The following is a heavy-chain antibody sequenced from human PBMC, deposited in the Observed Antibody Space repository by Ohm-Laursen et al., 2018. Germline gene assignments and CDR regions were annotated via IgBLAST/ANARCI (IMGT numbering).Heavy chain of an antibody. CDR1: GFTFSSYE. J-gene: IGHJ4*02. CDR3: AKVNNGWAAAGPFDY. CDR2: ISSSGSTI. V-gene: IGHV3-48*03. D-gene: IGHD6-13*01. Sequence: SLRLSCTASGFTFSSYEMNWVRQAPGKGLEWVSYISSSGSTIYYADSVKGRFTISRDNAKNSLYLQMNSLRAEDTAVYYCAKVNNGWAAAGPFDYWGQGTLVIVSS.